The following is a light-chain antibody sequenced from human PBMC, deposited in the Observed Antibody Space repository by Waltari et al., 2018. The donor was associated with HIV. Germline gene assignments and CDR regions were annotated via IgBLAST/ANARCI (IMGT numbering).Light chain of an antibody. CDR1: SNNVGYQG. CDR3: AAWDSSLSAWV. J-gene: IGLJ3*02. CDR2: RNN. V-gene: IGLV10-54*01. Sequence: QAGLSQPPSVSKGLRQTATLTCTGNSNNVGYQGAAWLQQHQGHPPKLLSYRNNNRPSGISEGLSASRSGNTASLTITGLQPEDEADYYCAAWDSSLSAWVCGGGTKLTVL.